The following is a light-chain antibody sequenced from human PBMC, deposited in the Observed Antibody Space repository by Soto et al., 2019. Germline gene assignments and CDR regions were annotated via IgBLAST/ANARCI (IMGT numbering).Light chain of an antibody. CDR2: EVS. CDR1: SNDVGGYNY. V-gene: IGLV2-8*01. CDR3: SSYGDANPVV. Sequence: QSVLTQPPSASGSPGQSVTISCTGTSNDVGGYNYVSWYQQHPGKAPKLMIHEVSKRPSGVPDRFSGSKSGNTASLTVSGLLTEDEADYYCSSYGDANPVVFGGGTKLTVL. J-gene: IGLJ2*01.